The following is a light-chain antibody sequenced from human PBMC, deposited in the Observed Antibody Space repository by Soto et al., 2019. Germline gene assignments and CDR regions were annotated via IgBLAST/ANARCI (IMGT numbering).Light chain of an antibody. V-gene: IGKV3D-20*02. CDR3: QQLTDWPPQWT. J-gene: IGKJ1*01. CDR1: RSVSSSN. Sequence: EIVLTQSPGTLSLSPGERATLSCRASRSVSSSNLAWYQQKPGQAPRLLIYAASSRATGIPDRFSGGGSGTDFTLTISRLEPEDFAVYYCQQLTDWPPQWTFGQGTTVDIK. CDR2: AAS.